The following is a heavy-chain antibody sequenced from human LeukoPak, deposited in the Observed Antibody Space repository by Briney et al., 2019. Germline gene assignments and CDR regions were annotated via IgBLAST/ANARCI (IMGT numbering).Heavy chain of an antibody. CDR2: INPSGGST. CDR1: GYTFTSYY. D-gene: IGHD6-13*01. V-gene: IGHV1-46*01. Sequence: GASVKVSCKASGYTFTSYYMHWVRQAPGQGLEWMGIINPSGGSTSYAQKFQGRVTITADESTSTAYMELSSLRSEDTAVYYCARDRLQQLDHRLGTLGWFDPWGQGTLVTVSS. J-gene: IGHJ5*02. CDR3: ARDRLQQLDHRLGTLGWFDP.